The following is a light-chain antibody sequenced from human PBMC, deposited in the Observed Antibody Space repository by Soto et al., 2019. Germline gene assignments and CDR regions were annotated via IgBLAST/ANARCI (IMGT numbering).Light chain of an antibody. V-gene: IGKV3-20*01. CDR3: QQYGSSPPT. CDR1: QSVSSNY. Sequence: EIVLTQSPGTLSLSPGERATLSCRASQSVSSNYLAWYQRKPGQAPRLLIYGASSRATDIAHRFSGSGSGTDFTLTITRLEPEDFAVYYYQQYGSSPPTFGQGTKVEIK. J-gene: IGKJ1*01. CDR2: GAS.